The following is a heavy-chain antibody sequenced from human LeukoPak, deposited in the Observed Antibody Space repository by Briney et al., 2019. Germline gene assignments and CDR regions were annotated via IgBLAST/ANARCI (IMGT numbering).Heavy chain of an antibody. CDR2: INHSGST. Sequence: SETLSLTCAVYGGSFSGYYWSWIRQPPGKGLGWIGEINHSGSTNYNPSLKSRVTISVDTSKNQFSLKLSSVTAADTAVYYCARGNGDSWGQGTLVTVSS. J-gene: IGHJ4*02. CDR3: ARGNGDS. CDR1: GGSFSGYY. V-gene: IGHV4-34*01. D-gene: IGHD3-10*01.